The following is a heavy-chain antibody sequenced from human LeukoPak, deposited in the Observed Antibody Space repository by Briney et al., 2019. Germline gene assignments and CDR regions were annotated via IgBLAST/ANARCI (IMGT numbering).Heavy chain of an antibody. D-gene: IGHD3-10*01. Sequence: SVKVSCKASGGTFSSYAISWVRQAPGQGLEWMGRIIPILGIANYAQKFQGRVTITADKSTSTAYMELSSLRSEDTAVYYCARDLEYYYGSGSDPKGFDIWGQGTMVTVSS. CDR2: IIPILGIA. CDR3: ARDLEYYYGSGSDPKGFDI. J-gene: IGHJ3*02. CDR1: GGTFSSYA. V-gene: IGHV1-69*04.